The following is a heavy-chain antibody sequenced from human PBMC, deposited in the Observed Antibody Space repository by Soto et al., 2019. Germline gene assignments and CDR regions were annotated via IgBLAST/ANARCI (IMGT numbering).Heavy chain of an antibody. D-gene: IGHD5-12*01. CDR2: IYYSGST. V-gene: IGHV4-39*01. Sequence: SSETLSLTCTVSGGSISSSSYYWGWIRQPPGKGLEWIGSIYYSGSTYYNPSLKSRVTISVDTSKNQFSLKLSSVTAADTAVYYCATNSGYDSDYWGQGTLVTVSS. CDR3: ATNSGYDSDY. CDR1: GGSISSSSYY. J-gene: IGHJ4*02.